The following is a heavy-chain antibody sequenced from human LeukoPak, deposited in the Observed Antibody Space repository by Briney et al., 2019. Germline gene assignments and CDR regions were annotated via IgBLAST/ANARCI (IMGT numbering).Heavy chain of an antibody. CDR1: GFTFSTYW. D-gene: IGHD6-13*01. CDR2: INVDGGSR. V-gene: IGHV3-74*01. CDR3: ASASSHRIAAGGDC. Sequence: GGSLRLSCAASGFTFSTYWMHWVRQAPGKGLVWVSRINVDGGSRNYADSVKGRFTISRDNAKNTLYLQMNSLRAEDTAVYYCASASSHRIAAGGDCWGQGTLVTVSS. J-gene: IGHJ4*02.